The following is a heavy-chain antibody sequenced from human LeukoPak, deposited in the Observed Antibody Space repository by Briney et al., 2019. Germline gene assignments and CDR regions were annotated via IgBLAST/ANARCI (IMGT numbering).Heavy chain of an antibody. CDR3: ARVLNFAGDCDY. Sequence: ASVKVSCKASGYTFTSYGISWVRQAPGQGLEWMGWISAYNGSTNYAQKLQGRVTMTTDKSTSTAYMELRSLRSDDTAVYYCARVLNFAGDCDYWGQGTLVTVSS. D-gene: IGHD4-17*01. J-gene: IGHJ4*02. CDR1: GYTFTSYG. V-gene: IGHV1-18*01. CDR2: ISAYNGST.